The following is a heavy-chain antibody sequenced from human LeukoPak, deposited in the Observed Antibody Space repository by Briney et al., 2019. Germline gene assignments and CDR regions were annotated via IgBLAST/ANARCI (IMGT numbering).Heavy chain of an antibody. CDR2: INPNSGGT. J-gene: IGHJ6*03. D-gene: IGHD3-3*01. Sequence: ASVKVSCKASGYTFTSYGISWVRQAPGQGLEWMGWINPNSGGTNYAQKFQGRVTMTRDTSISTAYMELSRLRSDDTAVYYCAREALRYYDYLLGIMDVWGKGTTVTVSS. CDR1: GYTFTSYG. CDR3: AREALRYYDYLLGIMDV. V-gene: IGHV1-2*02.